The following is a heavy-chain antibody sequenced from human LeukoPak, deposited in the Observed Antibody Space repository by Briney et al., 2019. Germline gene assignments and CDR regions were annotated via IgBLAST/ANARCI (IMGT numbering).Heavy chain of an antibody. CDR3: ARADSSGYSLDENFDY. Sequence: ASVKVSCKASGYTFTSYGISWVRQAPGQGLEWMGWISAYNGNTNYAQKLQGRVTMTTDTSTSTAYMELRSLRFEDTAFYYCARADSSGYSLDENFDYWGQGTLVTVSS. D-gene: IGHD3-22*01. V-gene: IGHV1-18*01. CDR2: ISAYNGNT. CDR1: GYTFTSYG. J-gene: IGHJ4*02.